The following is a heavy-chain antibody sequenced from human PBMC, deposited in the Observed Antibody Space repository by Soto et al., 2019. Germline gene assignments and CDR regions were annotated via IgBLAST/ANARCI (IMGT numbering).Heavy chain of an antibody. CDR3: TRGGSGYSSTWAAD. CDR2: ISNSGST. J-gene: IGHJ4*02. D-gene: IGHD6-13*01. V-gene: IGHV4-59*01. Sequence: SETLSLTCSVSGDSIRSYYWSWFRQPPGKGLEWIGYISNSGSTKYNPSLKSRVTMSMDTSKNQFSLRMTSVTAADTAFYYCTRGGSGYSSTWAADWGQGTLVTVSS. CDR1: GDSIRSYY.